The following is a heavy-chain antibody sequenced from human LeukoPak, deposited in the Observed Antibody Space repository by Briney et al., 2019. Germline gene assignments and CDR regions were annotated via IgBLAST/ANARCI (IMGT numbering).Heavy chain of an antibody. J-gene: IGHJ4*02. Sequence: ASVKVSCKSSGYTFINYGICWVRQAPGHGLEWMGWISANTGKTDYAQKFQGRVTMTTDTSTSTAYMELRSLRPDDTAVYYCAKVAGVRMDYWGQGTLLTVSS. D-gene: IGHD3-10*01. CDR2: ISANTGKT. CDR1: GYTFINYG. V-gene: IGHV1-18*01. CDR3: AKVAGVRMDY.